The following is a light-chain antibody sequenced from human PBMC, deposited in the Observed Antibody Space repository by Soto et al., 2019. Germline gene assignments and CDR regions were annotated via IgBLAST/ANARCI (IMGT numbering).Light chain of an antibody. Sequence: QSALTQPPSASGSPGQSVTISCTGTSSNVGGYKYVYWYQQHPGKAPKLMIYEVSKRPSGVPDRFSGSKSGNTASLTVSGLQADDEADDYCSSYDGSTKSLYVFGDGTKLTVL. CDR1: SSNVGGYKY. V-gene: IGLV2-8*01. J-gene: IGLJ1*01. CDR3: SSYDGSTKSLYV. CDR2: EVS.